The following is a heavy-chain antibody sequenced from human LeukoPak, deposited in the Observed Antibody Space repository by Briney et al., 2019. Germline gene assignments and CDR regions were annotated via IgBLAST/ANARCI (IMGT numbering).Heavy chain of an antibody. Sequence: SEALSLTCTVSGGSISSYYWSWIRQPAGKGLEWIGRIYTSGSTNYNPSLKSRVTMSVDTSKNQFSLKLSSVTAADTAVYYCARDRSPSGIAAGYAFDIWGQGTMVTVSS. V-gene: IGHV4-4*07. CDR3: ARDRSPSGIAAGYAFDI. CDR1: GGSISSYY. J-gene: IGHJ3*02. D-gene: IGHD6-13*01. CDR2: IYTSGST.